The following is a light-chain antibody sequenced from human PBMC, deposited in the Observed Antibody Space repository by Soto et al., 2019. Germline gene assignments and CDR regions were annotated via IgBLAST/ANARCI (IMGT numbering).Light chain of an antibody. CDR3: QQSYRTPWT. CDR1: QSISSY. V-gene: IGKV1-39*01. J-gene: IGKJ1*01. CDR2: AAS. Sequence: DIQMTQSPSSLSASVGDRVTITCRASQSISSYLNWYQQKPGKAPKLLIYAASRLQIGVPSRFSGSGSGTDFTLTISSLQPEDFAAYYCQQSYRTPWTFGQGTKVEIK.